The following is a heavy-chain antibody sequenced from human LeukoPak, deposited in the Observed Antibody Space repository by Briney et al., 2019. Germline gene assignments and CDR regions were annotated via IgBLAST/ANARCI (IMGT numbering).Heavy chain of an antibody. V-gene: IGHV4-34*01. CDR3: AREPGGGWGLYYFDY. J-gene: IGHJ4*02. CDR1: GGSFSGYY. D-gene: IGHD6-19*01. CDR2: INHSGSA. Sequence: SETLSLTCAVYGGSFSGYYWSWIRQPPGKGLEWIGEINHSGSANDNPSLKRRVTISVDTSKNQFSLKLSSVTAADTAVYYCAREPGGGWGLYYFDYWGQGTLVTVSS.